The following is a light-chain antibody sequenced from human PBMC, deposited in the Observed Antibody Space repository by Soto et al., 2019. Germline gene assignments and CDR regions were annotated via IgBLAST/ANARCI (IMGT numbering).Light chain of an antibody. CDR3: SSYSSTSRTLHV. CDR2: EVS. J-gene: IGLJ1*01. Sequence: QSALTQPASMSGSPGQSITISCTGSSSDVGRYNYVSWYQQHPGKAPKLVISEVSNRPSGVPDRFSGSKSANTASLTISGLLSEDEDHYYCSSYSSTSRTLHVFVTGTKLTVL. V-gene: IGLV2-14*01. CDR1: SSDVGRYNY.